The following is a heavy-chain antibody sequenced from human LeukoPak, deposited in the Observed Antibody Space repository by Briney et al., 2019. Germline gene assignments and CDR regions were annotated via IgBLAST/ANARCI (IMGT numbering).Heavy chain of an antibody. CDR2: INPNSGGT. V-gene: IGHV1-2*02. D-gene: IGHD1-26*01. J-gene: IGHJ4*01. Sequence: GASVKVSCKASGYTFTSYYMHWVRQAPGQGLEWMGWINPNSGGTNYAQKFQGRVTMTRDTSISTAYMELSRLRSDDTAVYYCARRRYSGSYLFDYWGPGALVTVSS. CDR3: ARRRYSGSYLFDY. CDR1: GYTFTSYY.